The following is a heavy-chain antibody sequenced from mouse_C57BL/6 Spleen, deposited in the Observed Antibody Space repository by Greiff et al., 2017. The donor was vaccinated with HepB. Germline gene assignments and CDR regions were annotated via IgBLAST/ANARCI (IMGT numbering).Heavy chain of an antibody. V-gene: IGHV5-6*01. CDR2: ISSGGSYN. D-gene: IGHD1-1*01. CDR1: GFTFSSYG. CDR3: ARGDYYGSSYYVDY. Sequence: EVKLVESGGDLVKPGGSLKLSCAASGFTFSSYGMSWVRQTPDKRLEWVATISSGGSYNYYPDSVKGRFTISRDNAKNTLYLQMSSRKSEDTAMYYCARGDYYGSSYYVDYWGQGTTLAVSS. J-gene: IGHJ2*01.